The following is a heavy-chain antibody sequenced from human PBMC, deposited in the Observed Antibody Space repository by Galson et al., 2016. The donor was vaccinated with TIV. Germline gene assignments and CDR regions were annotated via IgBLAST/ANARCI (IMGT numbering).Heavy chain of an antibody. CDR3: ARPPYCGDYCYKYDL. J-gene: IGHJ4*02. Sequence: SVKVSCKASGYTFTIHPIHWMRQAPGQRLEWLGLINTGNTDTKYSQKFQGRVTFTRDTSARTVYMELSSLRPEDTAVYYRARPPYCGDYCYKYDLWGPGTLVTVSS. CDR2: INTGNTDT. CDR1: GYTFTIHP. D-gene: IGHD2-21*01. V-gene: IGHV1-3*04.